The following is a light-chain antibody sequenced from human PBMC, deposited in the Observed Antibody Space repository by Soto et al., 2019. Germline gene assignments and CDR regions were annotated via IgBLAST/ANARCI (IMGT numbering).Light chain of an antibody. CDR1: QSISSW. CDR2: DAS. CDR3: QQYNSYSET. V-gene: IGKV1-5*01. Sequence: DIQMPQSPSTLSASVGDRVTITCRASQSISSWLAWYQQKPVKAPKLLIYDASSLESGVPSRCSGSGSGTEFTRTISSLQTDDFATEDWQQYNSYSETFGHGTKV. J-gene: IGKJ1*01.